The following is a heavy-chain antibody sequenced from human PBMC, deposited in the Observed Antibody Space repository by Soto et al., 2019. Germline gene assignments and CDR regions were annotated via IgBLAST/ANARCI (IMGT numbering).Heavy chain of an antibody. CDR1: GNSFTGYW. Sequence: RWESLKIACTGSGNSFTGYWIGWVRHMPGKGLEWMGIIYLGDSNTRYSPTFQGQVTISADRAISTAYLKWSSLKASDTAMYYCARQEYCSSTSCYTVDFWGQGTLVTDSS. J-gene: IGHJ4*02. CDR2: IYLGDSNT. D-gene: IGHD2-2*02. V-gene: IGHV5-51*01. CDR3: ARQEYCSSTSCYTVDF.